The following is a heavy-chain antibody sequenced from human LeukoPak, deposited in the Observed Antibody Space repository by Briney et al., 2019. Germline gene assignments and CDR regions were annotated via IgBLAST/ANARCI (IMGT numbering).Heavy chain of an antibody. Sequence: SETLSLTCTVSGYSISSGYYWGWIRQPPGKGLEWIGYISYTGSTTYNSSLKSRVTISLDTSQNQFSLKLTSVTPADTAVYYCARTAKYYYGSETYYFFDYWGQGTLVTVSS. CDR2: ISYTGST. CDR3: ARTAKYYYGSETYYFFDY. CDR1: GYSISSGYY. D-gene: IGHD3-10*01. J-gene: IGHJ4*02. V-gene: IGHV4-38-2*02.